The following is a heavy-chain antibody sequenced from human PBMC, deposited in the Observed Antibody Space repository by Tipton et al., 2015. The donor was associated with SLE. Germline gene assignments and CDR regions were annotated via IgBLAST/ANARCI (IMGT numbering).Heavy chain of an antibody. Sequence: SLRLSCAASGFTFSSYSMNWVRQAPGKGLEWVSSISSSSSYIYYADSVKGRFTISRDNAKNSLYLQMNSLRAEDTAVYYCARESTGSGWYYYFDYWGQGTLVTVSS. V-gene: IGHV3-21*03. CDR1: GFTFSSYS. D-gene: IGHD6-19*01. CDR2: ISSSSSYI. CDR3: ARESTGSGWYYYFDY. J-gene: IGHJ4*02.